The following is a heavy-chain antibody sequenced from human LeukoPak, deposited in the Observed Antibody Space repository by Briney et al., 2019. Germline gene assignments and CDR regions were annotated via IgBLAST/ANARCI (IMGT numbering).Heavy chain of an antibody. CDR1: DVIFSNYA. CDR2: ISGSGATT. CDR3: AKDPYGSTVTKSAFDY. J-gene: IGHJ4*02. V-gene: IGHV3-23*01. D-gene: IGHD4-11*01. Sequence: GGSLRLSCAASDVIFSNYAMSWVRQAPGKGLEWVSTISGSGATTYYADSVKGRFSISRDNSKNTQYLQMHSLRAEDTAVYYCAKDPYGSTVTKSAFDYWGQGSLVTVS.